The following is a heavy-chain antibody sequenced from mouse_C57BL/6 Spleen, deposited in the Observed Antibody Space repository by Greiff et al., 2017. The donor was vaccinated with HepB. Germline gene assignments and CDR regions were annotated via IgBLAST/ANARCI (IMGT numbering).Heavy chain of an antibody. D-gene: IGHD2-1*01. Sequence: EVKLMESGAELVKPGASVKLSCTASGFNIKDYYMHWVKQRTEQGLEWIGRIDPEDGETKYAPKFQGKATITADTSSNTAYLQLSSLTSEDTAVYYCARSPLYGNYGRYFDVWGTGTTVTVSS. V-gene: IGHV14-2*01. CDR3: ARSPLYGNYGRYFDV. CDR2: IDPEDGET. J-gene: IGHJ1*03. CDR1: GFNIKDYY.